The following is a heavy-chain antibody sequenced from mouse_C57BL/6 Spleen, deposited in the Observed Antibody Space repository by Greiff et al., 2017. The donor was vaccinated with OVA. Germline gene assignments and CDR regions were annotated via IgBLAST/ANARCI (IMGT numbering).Heavy chain of an antibody. V-gene: IGHV1-69*01. D-gene: IGHD1-1*01. CDR3: ARNYGSSYLYFDV. J-gene: IGHJ1*03. CDR2: IDPSDSYT. CDR1: GYTFTSYW. Sequence: QVQLKQPGAELVMPGASVKLSCKASGYTFTSYWMHWVKQRPGQGLEWIGEIDPSDSYTNYNQKFKGKSTLTVDKSSSTAYMQLSSLTSEDSVVYYCARNYGSSYLYFDVWGTGTTVTVSS.